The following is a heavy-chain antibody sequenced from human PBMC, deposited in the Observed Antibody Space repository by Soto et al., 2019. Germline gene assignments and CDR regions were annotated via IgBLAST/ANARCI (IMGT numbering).Heavy chain of an antibody. J-gene: IGHJ4*02. D-gene: IGHD3-16*01. Sequence: PGGSLRLSCAASGFTFSSYAMSWVRQAPGKGLEWVSAISGSGGSTYYADSVKGRFTISRDNSKNTLYLQMNSLRAEDTAVYYCAKAGGLMITFGFAFYFDYWGQGTLVTVS. CDR3: AKAGGLMITFGFAFYFDY. CDR1: GFTFSSYA. CDR2: ISGSGGST. V-gene: IGHV3-23*01.